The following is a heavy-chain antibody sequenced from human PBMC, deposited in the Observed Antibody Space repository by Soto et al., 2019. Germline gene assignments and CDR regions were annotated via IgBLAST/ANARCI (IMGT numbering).Heavy chain of an antibody. CDR1: GFTFSSYS. CDR3: ATEYQLLAQLDY. CDR2: ISSSSSTI. J-gene: IGHJ4*02. D-gene: IGHD2-2*01. Sequence: EVQLVESGGGLVQPGGSLRLSCAASGFTFSSYSMNWVRQAPGKGLEWVSYISSSSSTIYYADSVKGRFTISRDNAKNSLYLQMNSLRDEEPAVYDGATEYQLLAQLDYWGQGTLVTVSS. V-gene: IGHV3-48*02.